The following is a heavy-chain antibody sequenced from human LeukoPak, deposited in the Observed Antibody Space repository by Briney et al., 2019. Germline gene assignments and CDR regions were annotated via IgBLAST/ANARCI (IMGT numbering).Heavy chain of an antibody. CDR3: AIGRYSFSVNYYYYYYMDV. V-gene: IGHV4-34*01. J-gene: IGHJ6*03. CDR1: GGSFSGYY. Sequence: PSETLSLTCAVYGGSFSGYYWRWIRQPPGKGLEWIGEINHSGSTNYNPSLKSRVTISVDTSKNQFTLKLSSVTAADTAVYYFAIGRYSFSVNYYYYYYMDVWGKGTTVTVSS. CDR2: INHSGST. D-gene: IGHD2-15*01.